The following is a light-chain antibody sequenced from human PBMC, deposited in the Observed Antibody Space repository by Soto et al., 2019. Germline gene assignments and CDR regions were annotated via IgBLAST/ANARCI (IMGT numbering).Light chain of an antibody. CDR1: QNIGNY. Sequence: EIVLTQSPATLSLSPGERATLSCKASQNIGNYLAWYQQKPGQAPRLLIYDASSRATGVPARFSGSGSGTDFTLTISSLEPEDFAVYYCQQRSSWPPTFGQGTRLEIK. J-gene: IGKJ5*01. CDR3: QQRSSWPPT. CDR2: DAS. V-gene: IGKV3-11*01.